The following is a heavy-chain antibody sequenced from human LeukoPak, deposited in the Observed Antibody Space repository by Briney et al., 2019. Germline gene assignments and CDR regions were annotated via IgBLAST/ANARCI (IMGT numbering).Heavy chain of an antibody. V-gene: IGHV1-2*02. CDR2: INPNSGGT. CDR3: AKGGNWNPLNWFDP. Sequence: VASVKVSCKASGYTFTGYYMHWVRQAPGQGLEWMGWINPNSGGTNYAQKFQGRVTMTRDTSISTAYMELSRLRSDDTAVYYCAKGGNWNPLNWFDPWGQGTLVTVSS. J-gene: IGHJ5*02. D-gene: IGHD1-20*01. CDR1: GYTFTGYY.